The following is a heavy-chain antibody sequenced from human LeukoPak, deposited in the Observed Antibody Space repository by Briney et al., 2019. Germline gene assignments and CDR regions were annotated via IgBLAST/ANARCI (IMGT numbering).Heavy chain of an antibody. D-gene: IGHD3-3*01. Sequence: PGGSLRLSCAASGFTFKTYGMHWVRQAPGKGLEWLAVIWYDGSNRYYADSVKDRFTISRDNSKNTLYLQMNSLRAEDTAVYFCVRDFSIPSSASGGGADNWGQGTLVTVSS. CDR3: VRDFSIPSSASGGGADN. J-gene: IGHJ4*02. CDR2: IWYDGSNR. V-gene: IGHV3-33*01. CDR1: GFTFKTYG.